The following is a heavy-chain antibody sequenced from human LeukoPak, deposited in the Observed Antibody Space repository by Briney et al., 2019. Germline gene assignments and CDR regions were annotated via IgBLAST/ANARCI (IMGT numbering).Heavy chain of an antibody. J-gene: IGHJ6*02. D-gene: IGHD6-13*01. CDR1: GGTFSSYA. CDR3: ARGRAEQQLVFYYYYYGMDV. CDR2: ISAYNGNT. Sequence: ASVKVSCKASGGTFSSYAISWVRQAPGQGLEWMGWISAYNGNTNYAQKLQGRVTMTTDTSTSTAYMELRSLRSDDTAVYYCARGRAEQQLVFYYYYYGMDVWGQGTTVTVSS. V-gene: IGHV1-18*01.